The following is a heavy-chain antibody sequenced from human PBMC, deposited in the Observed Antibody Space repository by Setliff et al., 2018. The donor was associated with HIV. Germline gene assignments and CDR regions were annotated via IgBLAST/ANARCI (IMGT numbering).Heavy chain of an antibody. J-gene: IGHJ4*02. CDR3: AREGSPIYYFDY. CDR1: GYTFSDYN. V-gene: IGHV1-2*02. Sequence: WASVKVSCKAAGYTFSDYNIHWMRQAPGQAFEWMGWVHPNTGATSYAQKFQGRVSMTRDTSISTAYMEVSSLRSDDTAVYYCAREGSPIYYFDYWSQGTLVTVS. D-gene: IGHD3-10*01. CDR2: VHPNTGAT.